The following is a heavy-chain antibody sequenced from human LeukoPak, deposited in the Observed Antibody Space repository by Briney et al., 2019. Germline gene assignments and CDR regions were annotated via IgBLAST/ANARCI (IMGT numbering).Heavy chain of an antibody. V-gene: IGHV1-8*01. CDR1: GYTFTSYD. J-gene: IGHJ6*03. CDR3: ARDRYYYDSSGYYFQSNYYYYMDV. D-gene: IGHD3-22*01. CDR2: MNPNSGNT. Sequence: ASVKVSCKASGYTFTSYDINWVRQATGQGLEWMGWMNPNSGNTGYAQKFQGRGTMTRNTSISKAYMELSSLRSEDTAVYYCARDRYYYDSSGYYFQSNYYYYMDVWGKGTTVTVSS.